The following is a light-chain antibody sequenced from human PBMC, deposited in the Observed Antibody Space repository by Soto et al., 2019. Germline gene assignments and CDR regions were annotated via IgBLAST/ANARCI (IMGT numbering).Light chain of an antibody. CDR1: QSVGSD. CDR2: GAS. J-gene: IGKJ4*01. V-gene: IGKV3-20*01. Sequence: IVMTQSPPSLSVSTGGKATVSCRASQSVGSDLAWYQQKPGQAPRLLIYGASSRATGIPDRFSGSGSGTDFTLTISRLEPEDFAVYYCQQYGSSLTFGGGTKVDIK. CDR3: QQYGSSLT.